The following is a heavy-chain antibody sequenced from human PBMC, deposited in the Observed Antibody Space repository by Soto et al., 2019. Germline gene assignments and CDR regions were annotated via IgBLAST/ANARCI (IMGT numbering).Heavy chain of an antibody. V-gene: IGHV3-23*01. CDR1: GFTFSSYA. CDR3: AKILITSLVVVISPYYYYLDV. Sequence: EVQLLESGGGLVQPGGSLRLSCAASGFTFSSYAMSWVRQAPGKGLEWVSAISGSGGSTYYADSVKGRFTISRDNSKNSLYLQMNSLRAEDTAVYYCAKILITSLVVVISPYYYYLDVWGKGTTATVSS. D-gene: IGHD3-3*01. CDR2: ISGSGGST. J-gene: IGHJ6*03.